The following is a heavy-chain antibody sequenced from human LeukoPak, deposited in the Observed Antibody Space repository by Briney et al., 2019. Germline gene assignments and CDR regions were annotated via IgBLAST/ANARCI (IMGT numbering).Heavy chain of an antibody. CDR3: AKGWYYYDSSGYYYN. J-gene: IGHJ4*02. CDR2: ISGSGGST. D-gene: IGHD3-22*01. CDR1: GFTFSSYA. Sequence: GGSLRLSCAASGFTFSSYAMSWVRQAPGKGLVWVLAISGSGGSTYYADSVKGRFTISRDNSKNTLYLQMNSLRAEDTAVYYCAKGWYYYDSSGYYYNWGQGTLVTVSS. V-gene: IGHV3-23*01.